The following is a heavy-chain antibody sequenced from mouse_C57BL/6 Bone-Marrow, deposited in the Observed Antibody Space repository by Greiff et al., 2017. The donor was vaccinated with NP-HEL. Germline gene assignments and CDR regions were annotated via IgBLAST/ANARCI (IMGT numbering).Heavy chain of an antibody. CDR3: ARYYYGSRSGFAY. CDR1: GFTFTDYY. CDR2: IRNKANGYTT. J-gene: IGHJ3*01. V-gene: IGHV7-3*01. D-gene: IGHD1-1*01. Sequence: EVKVVESGGGLVQPGGSLSLSCAASGFTFTDYYMSWVRQPPGKALEWLGFIRNKANGYTTEYSASVKGRFTISRDNSQSILYLQMNALRAEDSATYYCARYYYGSRSGFAYWGQGTLVTVSA.